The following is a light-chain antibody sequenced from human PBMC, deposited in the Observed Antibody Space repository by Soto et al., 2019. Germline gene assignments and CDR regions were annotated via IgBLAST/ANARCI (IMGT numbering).Light chain of an antibody. J-gene: IGKJ4*01. CDR1: QDISNY. CDR2: DAS. CDR3: QQYDNLPSLT. V-gene: IGKV1-33*01. Sequence: DIQMTQSPSSLSASVGDRVTITCQASQDISNYLNWYQQKPGKAPKLLIYDASNLETGVPSRFSGSGAGTDFTFIISSLQHEDIATYYCQQYDNLPSLTFGGGTKVEIK.